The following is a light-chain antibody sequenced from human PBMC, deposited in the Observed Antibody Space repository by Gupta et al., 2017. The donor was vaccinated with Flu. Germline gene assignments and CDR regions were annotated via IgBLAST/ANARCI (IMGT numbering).Light chain of an antibody. CDR2: AAS. CDR3: QKYNTAPEFT. V-gene: IGKV1-27*01. Sequence: DIQMTQSPSSMSASGGDRVTITCRASQGISNYLAWYQQKPGKVPKLLIYAASTLQSGVTSRFSGSGSGTDFTLTISSLQPEDVATYYCQKYNTAPEFTFGPGTKVDIK. CDR1: QGISNY. J-gene: IGKJ3*01.